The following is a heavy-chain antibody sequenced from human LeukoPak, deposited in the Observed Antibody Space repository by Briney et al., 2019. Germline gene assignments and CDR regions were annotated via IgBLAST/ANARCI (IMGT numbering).Heavy chain of an antibody. V-gene: IGHV3-23*01. Sequence: PGGSLRLSCAASGFTFSSYAMSWVRQAPGRGLEWVSAISGSGGSTYYADSVKGRFTISRDNSKNTLYLQMNSLRAEDTAAYYCAKDGGSSSWLFDYWGQGTLVTVSS. D-gene: IGHD6-13*01. CDR2: ISGSGGST. CDR3: AKDGGSSSWLFDY. CDR1: GFTFSSYA. J-gene: IGHJ4*02.